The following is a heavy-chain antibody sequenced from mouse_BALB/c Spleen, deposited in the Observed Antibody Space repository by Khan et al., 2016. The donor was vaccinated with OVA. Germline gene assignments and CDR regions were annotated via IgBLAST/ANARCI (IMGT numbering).Heavy chain of an antibody. Sequence: QVQLKESGAEVVRPGASVKLSCKTSGYTFTNYWIHWVKQRSGQALEWIARIYPGTDNTYYNEKLKDKATLTADKSSSTAYMQLSSLKSEDSAVYFCAREGALYYFDYWGQGTTRTVSS. CDR2: IYPGTDNT. CDR3: AREGALYYFDY. D-gene: IGHD3-1*01. CDR1: GYTFTNYW. J-gene: IGHJ2*01. V-gene: IGHV1-76*01.